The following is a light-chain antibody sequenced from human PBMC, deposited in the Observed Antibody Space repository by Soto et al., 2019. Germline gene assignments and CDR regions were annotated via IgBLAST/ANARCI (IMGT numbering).Light chain of an antibody. Sequence: NFMLTQPHSVSESPGKTVTISCTGSSGSIASNYVQWYQQRPGSAPTTVIYEDNQRPSGVPDRFSGSIDGSSNSASLTISGLKTEDEADYYCQSYDSSNRGVVFGGGTKLTVL. CDR2: EDN. J-gene: IGLJ2*01. V-gene: IGLV6-57*02. CDR1: SGSIASNY. CDR3: QSYDSSNRGVV.